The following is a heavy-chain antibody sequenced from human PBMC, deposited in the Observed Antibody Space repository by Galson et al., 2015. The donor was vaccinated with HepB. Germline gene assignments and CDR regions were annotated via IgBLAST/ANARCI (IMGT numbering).Heavy chain of an antibody. V-gene: IGHV4-59*08. CDR3: ARHQGLRGLGWIQLWPDY. J-gene: IGHJ4*02. D-gene: IGHD5-18*01. CDR1: GGSISYNY. CDR2: IYYSGST. Sequence: SETLSLTCTVSGGSISYNYWSWIRQPPGKGLEWIGYIYYSGSTSYNPSLKSRVTISVDTSKNQFSLKLSSVTAADTAVFYCARHQGLRGLGWIQLWPDYWGQGTLVTVSS.